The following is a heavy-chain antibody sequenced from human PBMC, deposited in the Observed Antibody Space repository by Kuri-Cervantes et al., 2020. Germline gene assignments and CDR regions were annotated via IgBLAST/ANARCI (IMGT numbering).Heavy chain of an antibody. CDR2: IIPIFGTA. Sequence: SVKVSCKASGYTFTSYAMHWVRQAPGQGLEWMGGIIPIFGTANYAQKFQGRVTITADESTSTAYMELSSLRSEDTAVYYCARDKPRYSEKRFDPWGQGTLVTVSS. CDR3: ARDKPRYSEKRFDP. CDR1: GYTFTSYA. D-gene: IGHD6-13*01. V-gene: IGHV1-69*13. J-gene: IGHJ5*02.